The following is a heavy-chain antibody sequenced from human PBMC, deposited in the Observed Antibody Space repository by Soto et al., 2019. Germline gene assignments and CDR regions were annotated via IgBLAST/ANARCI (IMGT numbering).Heavy chain of an antibody. CDR2: ISGSGGST. D-gene: IGHD2-15*01. J-gene: IGHJ4*02. V-gene: IGHV3-23*01. CDR1: GFTFSSYA. CDR3: AKPYCSGGSCYAGGFDY. Sequence: GSLRLSCAASGFTFSSYAMSWVRQAPGKGLEWVSAISGSGGSTYYADSVKGRFTISRDNSKNTLYLQMNSLRAEDTAVYYCAKPYCSGGSCYAGGFDYWGQGTLVTVSS.